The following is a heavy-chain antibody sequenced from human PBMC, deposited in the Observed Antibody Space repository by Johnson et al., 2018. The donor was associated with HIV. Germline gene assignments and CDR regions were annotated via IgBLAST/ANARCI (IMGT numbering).Heavy chain of an antibody. CDR3: ARARVGYSFAGWGTDAFDI. Sequence: VQLVESGGGVVQPGRSLRLSCAASGFDFSSSWMHWVRQAPGKGLVWVSRIRNDGSVTTYADSVKGRFFLSRDNSKNTRYLQLNSLRAEDTAVYYCARARVGYSFAGWGTDAFDIWGQGTMVTVSS. CDR1: GFDFSSSW. D-gene: IGHD5-18*01. V-gene: IGHV3-74*02. CDR2: IRNDGSVT. J-gene: IGHJ3*02.